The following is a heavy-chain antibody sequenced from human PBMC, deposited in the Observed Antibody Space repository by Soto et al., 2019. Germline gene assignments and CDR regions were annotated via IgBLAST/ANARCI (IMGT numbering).Heavy chain of an antibody. CDR3: ARGRTVEYSGYDLFVY. CDR2: ISAYNGDT. Sequence: GASVKVSCKASDYTFTSYGVTWLRQAPGQGPEWMGWISAYNGDTNYAPKLQGRVTMTTDTSTSTAYMELRSLTSDDTAVYYCARGRTVEYSGYDLFVYWGQGTLVTVSS. CDR1: DYTFTSYG. V-gene: IGHV1-18*01. D-gene: IGHD5-12*01. J-gene: IGHJ4*02.